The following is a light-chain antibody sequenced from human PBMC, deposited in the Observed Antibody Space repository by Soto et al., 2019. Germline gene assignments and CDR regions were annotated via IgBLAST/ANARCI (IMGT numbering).Light chain of an antibody. V-gene: IGLV4-69*01. Sequence: QPVLTQSPSASASLGASVKLTCTLSRGNSSYAIAWHQQQPEKGPRYLMKLNSDGTHSKGDGIPDRFSGSSSGAERYLTISRLQSEDEADYYCQTWGTGIYVFGGGTQLTVL. CDR3: QTWGTGIYV. CDR1: RGNSSYA. J-gene: IGLJ7*01. CDR2: LNSDGTH.